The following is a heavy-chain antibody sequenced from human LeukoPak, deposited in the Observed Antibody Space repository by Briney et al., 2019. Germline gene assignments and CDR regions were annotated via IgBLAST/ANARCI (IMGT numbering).Heavy chain of an antibody. CDR2: ISSTSSNK. CDR1: GFPFSTYT. D-gene: IGHD2-2*01. V-gene: IGHV3-21*01. J-gene: IGHJ4*02. Sequence: PGGSLRLSCAASGFPFSTYTVTWVRQAPGKGLEWVSSISSTSSNKYYADSVKGRFTISRDNAKNSLYLQINSLRADDTAMYFCARVRAGSSTSFYSIDYWGQGALVTVSS. CDR3: ARVRAGSSTSFYSIDY.